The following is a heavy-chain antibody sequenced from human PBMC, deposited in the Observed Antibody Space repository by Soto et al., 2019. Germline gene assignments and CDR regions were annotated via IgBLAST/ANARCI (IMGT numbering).Heavy chain of an antibody. J-gene: IGHJ4*02. CDR1: GFTFSSYW. CDR3: SPSLDY. CDR2: INQDGSEK. V-gene: IGHV3-7*01. Sequence: GGSLRLSCAASGFTFSSYWMDWVRQAPGKGLEWVANINQDGSEKHYIDSVKGRFTISRDNAKNSLYLRMNSLTAEDSALYYCSPSLDYWGQGTLVTASS.